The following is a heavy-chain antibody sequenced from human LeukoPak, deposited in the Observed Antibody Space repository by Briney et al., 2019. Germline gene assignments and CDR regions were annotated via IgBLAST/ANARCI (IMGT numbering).Heavy chain of an antibody. Sequence: SETLSLTCAVYGGSFSGYYWSWIRQPPGKGLEWIGEINHSGSTNYNPSLKSRVTISVDTSKNQFSLKLSSVTAADTAVYYCARHPLGAEYSSYYMDVWGKGTTVTVSS. CDR1: GGSFSGYY. CDR2: INHSGST. CDR3: ARHPLGAEYSSYYMDV. D-gene: IGHD6-13*01. J-gene: IGHJ6*03. V-gene: IGHV4-34*01.